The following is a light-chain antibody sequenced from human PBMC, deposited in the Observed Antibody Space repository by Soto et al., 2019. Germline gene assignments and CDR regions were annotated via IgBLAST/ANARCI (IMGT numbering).Light chain of an antibody. J-gene: IGKJ4*01. CDR3: QQYNNWPPLT. CDR2: GAS. Sequence: EIVMTQSPATLSVSPGERATLSCRASQSVSSNLAWYQQKPGQAPRLLIYGASTRPTGIPARFSGSGSGTEFTLTISSLQSEDFAGYYCQQYNNWPPLTFGGGTKVEIK. V-gene: IGKV3-15*01. CDR1: QSVSSN.